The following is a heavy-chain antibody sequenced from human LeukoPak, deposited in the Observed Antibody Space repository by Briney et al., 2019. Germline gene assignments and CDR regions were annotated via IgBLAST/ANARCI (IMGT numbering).Heavy chain of an antibody. Sequence: ASVKVSCKASGYTFTSYDINWVRQATGQGLEWMGWMNPNSGNTGYAQKFQGRVTMTRNTSISTAYMELSSLRSEDTAVYYCALAGATTIGHYYYGMDVWGQGTTVTVSS. J-gene: IGHJ6*02. CDR1: GYTFTSYD. V-gene: IGHV1-8*01. CDR3: ALAGATTIGHYYYGMDV. D-gene: IGHD1-26*01. CDR2: MNPNSGNT.